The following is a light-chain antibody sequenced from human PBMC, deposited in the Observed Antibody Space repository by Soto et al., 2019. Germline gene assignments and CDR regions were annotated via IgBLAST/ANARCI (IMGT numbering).Light chain of an antibody. J-gene: IGLJ2*01. V-gene: IGLV2-14*03. CDR1: SSDVGGYNH. CDR3: SSYTGSSTSVV. CDR2: DVS. Sequence: QSALTQPASVSGSPGQSITISCSGTSSDVGGYNHVSWYQHHPGKAPKLMIYDVSNRPSGVSNRFSGSKSGNSASLTISGLQPGDEADYYCSSYTGSSTSVVFGGGTKVTVL.